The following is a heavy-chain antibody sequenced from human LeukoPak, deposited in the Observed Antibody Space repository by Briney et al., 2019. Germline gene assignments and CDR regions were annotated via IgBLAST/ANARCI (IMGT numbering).Heavy chain of an antibody. Sequence: SETLSLTCTVSGASVSNYYWNWIRQPPGKGLEWIGCIYYSGSTNYNPSLMSRVTISVDTSKNQFSLKLSSLTAADTAVYFCARRPIARGFGVDSWFDPWGQGTLVTVSS. CDR2: IYYSGST. J-gene: IGHJ5*02. V-gene: IGHV4-59*02. D-gene: IGHD3-3*01. CDR1: GASVSNYY. CDR3: ARRPIARGFGVDSWFDP.